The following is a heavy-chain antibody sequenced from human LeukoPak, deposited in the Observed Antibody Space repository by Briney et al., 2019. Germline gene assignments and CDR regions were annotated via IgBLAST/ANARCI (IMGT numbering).Heavy chain of an antibody. D-gene: IGHD2-21*02. CDR2: IYSSGST. Sequence: PSETLSLTCTVSGGSISSGSYYWSWLRQPAGKGLEWIGRIYSSGSTNYNPSLNSRVTISVDTSKNQFLLKLSSVTAADTAVYYCARGLRARLRKNNWFDPWGQGTLVTVSS. CDR1: GGSISSGSYY. V-gene: IGHV4-61*02. CDR3: ARGLRARLRKNNWFDP. J-gene: IGHJ5*02.